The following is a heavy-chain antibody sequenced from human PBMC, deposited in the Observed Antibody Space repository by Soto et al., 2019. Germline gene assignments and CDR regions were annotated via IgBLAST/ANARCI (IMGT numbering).Heavy chain of an antibody. V-gene: IGHV4-39*01. CDR1: GASISSPSYY. CDR2: IYYSGTT. CDR3: VRQPNRTMAADD. Sequence: QLQLQESGPGLVKPSETLSLTCTVSGASISSPSYYWGWIRQSPGKGLEWIGSIYYSGTTHYNPSLKSRVTVSVDTANMQFSLSLSSVTAADTATYYCVRQPNRTMAADDWGQGTLVTVSS. D-gene: IGHD6-19*01. J-gene: IGHJ4*02.